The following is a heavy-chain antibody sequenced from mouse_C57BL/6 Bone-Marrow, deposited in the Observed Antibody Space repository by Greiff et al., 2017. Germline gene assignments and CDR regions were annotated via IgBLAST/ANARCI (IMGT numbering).Heavy chain of an antibody. J-gene: IGHJ3*01. D-gene: IGHD1-1*02. CDR3: ARGAFGGSSAWFAY. CDR1: GYTFTDYY. V-gene: IGHV1-34*01. CDR2: IYPNNGGN. Sequence: DVKLQESGPELVKPGASVKMSCKASGYTFTDYYMHWVKQSHGKSLEWIGYIYPNNGGNGYNQKFKGKATLTVDKSSSTAYMELRSRTSEASAVYDCARGAFGGSSAWFAYWGQGTLVTVSA.